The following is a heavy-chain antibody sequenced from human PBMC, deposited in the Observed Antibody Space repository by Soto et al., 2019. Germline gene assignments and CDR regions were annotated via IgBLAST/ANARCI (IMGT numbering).Heavy chain of an antibody. CDR1: GFTFSYSW. CDR3: RTQWLE. V-gene: IGHV3-15*01. D-gene: IGHD6-19*01. J-gene: IGHJ4*02. Sequence: VSLXLAFAASGFTFSYSWMIWVRQAPGKGLEWVGLIKKKTDGGTTDYAAPVKGRFTISRDDSKNTVYLQMSSLKTEDTAVYYCRTQWLEWGQGTLVKVYS. CDR2: IKKKTDGGTT.